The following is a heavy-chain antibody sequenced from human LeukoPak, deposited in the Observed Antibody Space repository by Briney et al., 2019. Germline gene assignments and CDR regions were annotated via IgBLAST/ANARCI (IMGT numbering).Heavy chain of an antibody. CDR3: ARGAAARPNWFDP. D-gene: IGHD6-6*01. CDR2: IYYSGST. V-gene: IGHV4-59*01. Sequence: SETLSLTCTVSGGFISSYYWSWIRQPPGKGLEWVGYIYYSGSTNYNPSLKSRVTISVDTSKNQFSLKLSSVTAADTAVYYCARGAAARPNWFDPWGQGTLVTVSS. CDR1: GGFISSYY. J-gene: IGHJ5*02.